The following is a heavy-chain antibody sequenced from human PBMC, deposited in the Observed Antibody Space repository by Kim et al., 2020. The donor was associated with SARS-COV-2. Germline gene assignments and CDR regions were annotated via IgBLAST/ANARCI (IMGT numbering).Heavy chain of an antibody. CDR3: AKGYSSGWNGWYFDL. Sequence: GGSLRLSCAASGFTFDDYAMHWVRQAPGKGLEWVSGISWNSGSIGYADSVKGRFTISRDNAKNSLYLQMNSLRAEDTALYYCAKGYSSGWNGWYFDLWGR. V-gene: IGHV3-9*01. D-gene: IGHD6-19*01. CDR2: ISWNSGSI. J-gene: IGHJ2*01. CDR1: GFTFDDYA.